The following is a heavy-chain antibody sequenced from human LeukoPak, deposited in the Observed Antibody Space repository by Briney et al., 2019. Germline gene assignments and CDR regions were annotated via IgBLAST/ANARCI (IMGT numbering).Heavy chain of an antibody. V-gene: IGHV3-11*04. J-gene: IGHJ6*03. D-gene: IGHD3-22*01. Sequence: GGSLRLSCAASGFTFSDYYMSWIRQAPGKGLEWVSYISSSGSTIYYADSVKGRFTISRDNAKNSLYLQMNSLRAEDTAVYYCARDPSGYRYYYYMDVWGKGTTVTVSS. CDR2: ISSSGSTI. CDR3: ARDPSGYRYYYYMDV. CDR1: GFTFSDYY.